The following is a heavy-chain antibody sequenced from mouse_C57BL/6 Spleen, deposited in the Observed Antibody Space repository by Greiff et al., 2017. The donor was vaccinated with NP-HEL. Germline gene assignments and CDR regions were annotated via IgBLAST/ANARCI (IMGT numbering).Heavy chain of an antibody. V-gene: IGHV1-85*01. CDR1: GYTFTSYD. J-gene: IGHJ1*03. Sequence: QVQLKESGPELVKPGASVKLSCKASGYTFTSYDINWVKQRPGQGLEWIGWIYPRAGSTKYNEKFQGKATLTVDTSSSTAYMELQSLTSEDSAVYFCTRRDITTVVEWYFDVWGTGTTVTVSS. D-gene: IGHD1-1*01. CDR2: IYPRAGST. CDR3: TRRDITTVVEWYFDV.